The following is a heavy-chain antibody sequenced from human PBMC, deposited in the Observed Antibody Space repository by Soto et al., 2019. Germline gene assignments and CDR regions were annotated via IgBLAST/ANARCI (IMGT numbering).Heavy chain of an antibody. CDR3: ARFYGDYGPFDY. CDR2: IIPILGIA. Sequence: QVQLVQSGAEVKKPGSSVKVSCKASGGTFSSYTISWVRQAPGQGLEWMGRIIPILGIANYAQKFQGRVTITADKSTITAYMELSSLRSEDTAVYYCARFYGDYGPFDYWGQGTLVTVSS. D-gene: IGHD4-17*01. J-gene: IGHJ4*02. V-gene: IGHV1-69*02. CDR1: GGTFSSYT.